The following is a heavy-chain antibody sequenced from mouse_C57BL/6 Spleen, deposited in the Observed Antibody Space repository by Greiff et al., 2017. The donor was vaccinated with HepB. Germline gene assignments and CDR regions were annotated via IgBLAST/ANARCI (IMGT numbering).Heavy chain of an antibody. CDR3: ARQGGYYAMDY. CDR1: GFTFSSYG. CDR2: ISSGGSYT. J-gene: IGHJ4*01. Sequence: EVKLMESGGDLVKPGGSLKLSCAASGFTFSSYGMSWVRQTPDKRLEWVATISSGGSYTYYHDSVKGRFTISRDNAKNTLYLQMSSLKSEDTAMYYCARQGGYYAMDYWGQGTSVTVSS. V-gene: IGHV5-6*01.